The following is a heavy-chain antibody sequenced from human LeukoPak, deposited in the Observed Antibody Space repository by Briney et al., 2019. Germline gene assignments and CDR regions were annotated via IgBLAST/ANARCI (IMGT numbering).Heavy chain of an antibody. CDR1: RFTSFYYV. CDR3: AKDLFTMDRGVLII. CDR2: ISWNSGSI. D-gene: IGHD3-10*01. V-gene: IGHV3-9*02. Sequence: GRSLRLSCVASRFTSFYYVTRGVRQAPGKGLEWVSGISWNSGSIGYADSVKGRFTISRDNAKNSPYLQMNSLRAEDTALYYCAKDLFTMDRGVLIIWGQGTLVTVSS. J-gene: IGHJ4*02.